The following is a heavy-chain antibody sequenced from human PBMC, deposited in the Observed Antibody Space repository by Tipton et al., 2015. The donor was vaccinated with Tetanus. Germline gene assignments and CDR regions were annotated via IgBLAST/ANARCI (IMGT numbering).Heavy chain of an antibody. D-gene: IGHD2-8*01. CDR3: ARVKVSVYGPQVNYFLDS. J-gene: IGHJ4*02. V-gene: IGHV4-31*03. CDR2: IYYTALT. Sequence: TLSLTCTVSGASINAGGYPLTWVRQRPGKGLGWIGNIYYTALTSYTPSLNSRVTISVDTSKNYFSLNLTSVTAADTAVYYCARVKVSVYGPQVNYFLDSWGQGTLVTVSS. CDR1: GASINAGGYP.